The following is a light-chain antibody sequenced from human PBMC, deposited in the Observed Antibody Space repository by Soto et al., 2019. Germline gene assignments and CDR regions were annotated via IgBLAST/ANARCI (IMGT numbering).Light chain of an antibody. CDR3: CSYTSSSTHV. J-gene: IGLJ1*01. V-gene: IGLV2-14*01. CDR2: DVI. CDR1: SSDVGGYNF. Sequence: QSALTQPASVSGSPGQSITISCTGTSSDVGGYNFVSWYQQHPGKVPKLMIFDVIRRPSGVSDRFSGSKSGNTASLTISGLQADDEVDYYCCSYTSSSTHVFGSGTKLTVL.